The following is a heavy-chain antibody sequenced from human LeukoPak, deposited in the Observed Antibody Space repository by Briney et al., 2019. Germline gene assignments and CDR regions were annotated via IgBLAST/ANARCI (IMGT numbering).Heavy chain of an antibody. J-gene: IGHJ4*02. Sequence: ASVKVSCKASGYTFTSYAMHWVRQAPGQRLEWTGWINAGNGNTKYSQKFQGRVTITRDTSASTAYMELSSLRSEDTAVYYCARDLDSYYFDYWGQGTLVTVSS. CDR2: INAGNGNT. V-gene: IGHV1-3*01. CDR3: ARDLDSYYFDY. CDR1: GYTFTSYA. D-gene: IGHD3-22*01.